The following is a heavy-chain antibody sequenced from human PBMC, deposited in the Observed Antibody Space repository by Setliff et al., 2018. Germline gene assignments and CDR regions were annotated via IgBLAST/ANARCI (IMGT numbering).Heavy chain of an antibody. CDR3: GRHNYDILTGSNFDY. V-gene: IGHV3-48*04. Sequence: PGGSLRLSCAASGFTFSGYYMNWVRQAPGKGLEWLSNIRNDGATTSYADSVKGRFTISRDNAKNSLYLQMNSLRAEDTALYYCGRHNYDILTGSNFDYWGQGTLVTVSS. CDR1: GFTFSGYY. J-gene: IGHJ4*02. CDR2: IRNDGATT. D-gene: IGHD3-9*01.